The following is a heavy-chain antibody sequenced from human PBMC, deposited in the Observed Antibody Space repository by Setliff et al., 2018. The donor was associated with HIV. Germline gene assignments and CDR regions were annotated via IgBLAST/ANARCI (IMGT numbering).Heavy chain of an antibody. Sequence: PSETLSLTCSVSGASIRGHYWSWIRQSPGKGQEWIGNIYYSGNTNYNPSFKSRVTISVDTSKNQFSLRVNSVTAADTAVYYCARSLVPSGYYYGRHAFDIWGQGTKVTVSS. CDR3: ARSLVPSGYYYGRHAFDI. J-gene: IGHJ3*02. V-gene: IGHV4-59*08. D-gene: IGHD3-22*01. CDR2: IYYSGNT. CDR1: GASIRGHY.